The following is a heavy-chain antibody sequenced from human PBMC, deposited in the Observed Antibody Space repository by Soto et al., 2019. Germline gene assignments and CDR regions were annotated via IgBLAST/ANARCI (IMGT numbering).Heavy chain of an antibody. CDR1: GGSISSYY. CDR3: ASGVGAYNWFDP. Sequence: SETLSLTCTVSGGSISSYYWSWIRQPPGKGLEWIGYIYYSGSINYNPSLKSRVTISVDTSKNQFSLKLSSVTAADTAVYYCASGVGAYNWFDPWGQGTLVTVSS. CDR2: IYYSGSI. V-gene: IGHV4-59*01. D-gene: IGHD1-26*01. J-gene: IGHJ5*02.